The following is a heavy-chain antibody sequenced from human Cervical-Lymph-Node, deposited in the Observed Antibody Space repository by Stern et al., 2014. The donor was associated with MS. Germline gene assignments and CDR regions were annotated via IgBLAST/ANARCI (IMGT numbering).Heavy chain of an antibody. V-gene: IGHV1-46*01. J-gene: IGHJ4*02. CDR3: ARVLSLATSDS. D-gene: IGHD1-1*01. CDR2: FNPSGGKT. CDR1: GYTFTTYY. Sequence: VQLVESGAEIRKPGASVKISCEASGYTFTTYYMHWVRQAPGQGLEWVALFNPSGGKTTYAQRFQGRFTVTGDTSTSTVYMELTGLRSEDTAVYYCARVLSLATSDSWGQGTLVIVSS.